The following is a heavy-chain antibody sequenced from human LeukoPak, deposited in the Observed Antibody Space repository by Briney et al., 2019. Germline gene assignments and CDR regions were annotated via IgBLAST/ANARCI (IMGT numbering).Heavy chain of an antibody. CDR2: ISAYNGNT. CDR3: AREVVVPAELDY. D-gene: IGHD2-2*01. CDR1: GYTFTSYD. Sequence: ASVKVSCKASGYTFTSYDINWVRQAPGQGLEWKGWISAYNGNTNYAQKLQGRVTMTTDTSTSTAYMELRSLRSDDTAVYYCAREVVVPAELDYWGQGTLVTVSS. V-gene: IGHV1-18*01. J-gene: IGHJ4*02.